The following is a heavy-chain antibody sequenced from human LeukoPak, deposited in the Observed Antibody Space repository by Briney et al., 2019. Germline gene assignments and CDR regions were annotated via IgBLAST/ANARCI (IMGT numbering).Heavy chain of an antibody. Sequence: ASETLSLTCTVSGYSISSGYYWGWIRQPPGKGLEWIGSIYHSGSTYYNPSLKSRVTISVDTSKNQFSLKLSSVTAADTAVYYCARERDYYGSGRPEDYWGQGTLVTVSS. CDR2: IYHSGST. CDR3: ARERDYYGSGRPEDY. D-gene: IGHD3-10*01. CDR1: GYSISSGYY. J-gene: IGHJ4*02. V-gene: IGHV4-38-2*02.